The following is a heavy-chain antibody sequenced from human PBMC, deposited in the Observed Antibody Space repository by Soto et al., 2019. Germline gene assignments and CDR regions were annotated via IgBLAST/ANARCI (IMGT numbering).Heavy chain of an antibody. Sequence: GESQKTSCTGAEYTFTNYSIGWLRQMIEKGLWWMEIIHPGDSDTRYSPSFQGQVTISADKSISTAYLQWSSLKASDTAMYYCAGLHYYDSSCSRDAFDIWGQGTMVTVSS. CDR2: IHPGDSDT. D-gene: IGHD3-22*01. V-gene: IGHV5-51*01. CDR3: AGLHYYDSSCSRDAFDI. J-gene: IGHJ3*02. CDR1: EYTFTNYS.